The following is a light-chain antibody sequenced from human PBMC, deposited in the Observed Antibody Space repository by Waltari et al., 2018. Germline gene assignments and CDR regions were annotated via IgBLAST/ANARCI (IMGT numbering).Light chain of an antibody. J-gene: IGLJ1*01. CDR2: EVI. CDR1: TSDVGNYDL. V-gene: IGLV2-23*02. CDR3: CSYAGLGTYV. Sequence: QSALTQPASVSGTPGQSITISCTGTTSDVGNYDLVSWYKHHPDKAPILLICEVIKRPSGVSSRFSGSKSGSTASLTISGLQPEDEADYYCCSYAGLGTYVFGSGTKVTVL.